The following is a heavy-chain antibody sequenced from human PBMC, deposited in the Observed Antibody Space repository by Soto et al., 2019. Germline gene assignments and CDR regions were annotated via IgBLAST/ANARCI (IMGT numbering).Heavy chain of an antibody. D-gene: IGHD5-12*01. V-gene: IGHV3-7*01. CDR1: GFSFSSYW. CDR3: ARAPNIVARRGAIYLYYGMDV. Sequence: PGGSLGLSCAASGFSFSSYWMSWVRQAPGKGLEWVANIKQDGSEKYYVDSVKGRFTISRDNAKNSLYLQMNSLRAEDTAVYYYARAPNIVARRGAIYLYYGMDVGGQGTTVSVSS. CDR2: IKQDGSEK. J-gene: IGHJ6*01.